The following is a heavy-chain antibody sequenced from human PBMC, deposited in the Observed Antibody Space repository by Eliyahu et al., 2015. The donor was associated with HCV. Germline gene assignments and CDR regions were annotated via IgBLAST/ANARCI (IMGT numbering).Heavy chain of an antibody. V-gene: IGHV3-74*01. Sequence: EVQLVESGGGLVQPGGSLTLXCXXSGFPFXTSWMHWVRQAPGKGLVWVSRIDSDGSRIRYADSVKGRFTISRDNAKNTLFLQMNSLRAEDTAVYYCASDPDTGGYSTLDYRGQGTLVTVSS. D-gene: IGHD3-22*01. J-gene: IGHJ4*02. CDR1: GFPFXTSW. CDR2: IDSDGSRI. CDR3: ASDPDTGGYSTLDY.